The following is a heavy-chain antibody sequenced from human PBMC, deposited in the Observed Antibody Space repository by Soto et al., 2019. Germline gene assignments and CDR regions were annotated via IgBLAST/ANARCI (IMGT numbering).Heavy chain of an antibody. V-gene: IGHV5-51*01. CDR2: IYPGDSDT. Sequence: PVESVKISCNGSGYSFTSYWIGWGGQMPGKGLEWMGIIYPGDSDTRYSPSFQGQVTISADKSISTAYLQWSSLKASDTAMYYCARRAWELPWFDPWGQGTLVTVSS. J-gene: IGHJ5*02. CDR3: ARRAWELPWFDP. D-gene: IGHD1-26*01. CDR1: GYSFTSYW.